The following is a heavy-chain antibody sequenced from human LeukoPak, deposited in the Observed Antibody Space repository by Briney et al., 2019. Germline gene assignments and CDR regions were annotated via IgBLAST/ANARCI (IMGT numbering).Heavy chain of an antibody. Sequence: ASVKVSCKASGYTFTRYGLSWVRQAPGQGLEWMGWISAYNGNTNSAQNRQGRVNLTKDTSTSTAYTALRSLRSDDTAVYYCARLSRGVISYYYYMDVWGKGTTVTVSS. D-gene: IGHD3-10*01. CDR2: ISAYNGNT. V-gene: IGHV1-18*01. J-gene: IGHJ6*03. CDR3: ARLSRGVISYYYYMDV. CDR1: GYTFTRYG.